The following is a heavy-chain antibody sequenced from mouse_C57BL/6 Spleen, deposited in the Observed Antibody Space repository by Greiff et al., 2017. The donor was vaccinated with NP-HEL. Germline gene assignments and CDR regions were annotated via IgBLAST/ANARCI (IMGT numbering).Heavy chain of an antibody. Sequence: LVESGAELVKPGASVKISCKASGYAFSSYWMNWVKQRPGKGLEWIGQIYPGDGDTNYNGKFKGKATLTADKSSSTAYMQLSSLTSEDSAVYFCARFDYDRGFDYWGQGTTLTVSS. CDR1: GYAFSSYW. CDR3: ARFDYDRGFDY. D-gene: IGHD2-4*01. CDR2: IYPGDGDT. J-gene: IGHJ2*01. V-gene: IGHV1-80*01.